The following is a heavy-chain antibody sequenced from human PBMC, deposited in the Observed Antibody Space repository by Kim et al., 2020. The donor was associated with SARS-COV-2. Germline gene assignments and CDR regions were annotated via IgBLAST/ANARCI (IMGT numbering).Heavy chain of an antibody. Sequence: SVKVSCKASGGTFSSYAISWVRQAPGQGLEWMGGIIPIFGTANYAQKFQGRVTITADESTSTAYMELSSLRSEDTAVYYCAREEPIVVVPVMGGGAFDIWGQGTMVTVSS. CDR2: IIPIFGTA. J-gene: IGHJ3*02. V-gene: IGHV1-69*13. D-gene: IGHD2-2*01. CDR3: AREEPIVVVPVMGGGAFDI. CDR1: GGTFSSYA.